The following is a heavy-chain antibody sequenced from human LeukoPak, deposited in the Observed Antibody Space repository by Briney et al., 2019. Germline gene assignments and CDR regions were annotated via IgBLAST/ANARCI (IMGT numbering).Heavy chain of an antibody. J-gene: IGHJ4*02. D-gene: IGHD3-22*01. CDR1: GYTFTSYG. V-gene: IGHV1-8*02. Sequence: GASVKVSCKASGYTFTSYGISWVRQAPGQGLEWMGWMNPNSGNTGYAQKFQGRVTMTRNTSISTAYMELSSLRSEDTAVYYCARAEEVIVPDYWGQGTLVTASS. CDR3: ARAEEVIVPDY. CDR2: MNPNSGNT.